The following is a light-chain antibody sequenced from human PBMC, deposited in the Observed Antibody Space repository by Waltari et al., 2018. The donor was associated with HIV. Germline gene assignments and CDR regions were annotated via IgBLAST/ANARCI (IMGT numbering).Light chain of an antibody. CDR1: QIVFSNSNKKSY. J-gene: IGKJ1*01. CDR3: QQYYMTPPT. Sequence: DVVMTQSPDALKGSLGERVTIKCKSSQIVFSNSNKKSYLAWDQQRPGQTPNLLVYWATTRVSGVPARFSGSGSGTDFTLTINNLQAEDAAIYYCQQYYMTPPTFGQGTKVEI. V-gene: IGKV4-1*01. CDR2: WAT.